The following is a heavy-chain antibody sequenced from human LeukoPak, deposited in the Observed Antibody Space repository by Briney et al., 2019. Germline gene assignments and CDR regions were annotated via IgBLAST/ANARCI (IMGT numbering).Heavy chain of an antibody. CDR3: ARDFRAGMDV. V-gene: IGHV4-61*01. CDR2: IYYSGST. Sequence: SEALSLTCTVSGGSVSRGSYHWSWIRQPPGKGLEWIGYIYYSGSTNYNPSLKSRLAISVDTSKNQFSLKLSSVTAADTAVYYCARDFRAGMDVWGKGTTVTVSS. CDR1: GGSVSRGSYH. J-gene: IGHJ6*01.